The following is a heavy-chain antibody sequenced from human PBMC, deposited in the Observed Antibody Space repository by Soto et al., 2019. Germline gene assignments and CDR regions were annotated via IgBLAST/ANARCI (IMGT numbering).Heavy chain of an antibody. CDR2: INHSGST. D-gene: IGHD3-10*01. Sequence: PSETLSLTCAVYGGSFSGYYWSWIRQPPGKGLEWIGEINHSGSTNYNPSLKSRVTISVDTSKNQFSLKLSSVTAADTAVYYCARTHYYGSGSYYPYRGYYYYGKDVWGQGTTVTVSS. CDR1: GGSFSGYY. J-gene: IGHJ6*02. CDR3: ARTHYYGSGSYYPYRGYYYYGKDV. V-gene: IGHV4-34*01.